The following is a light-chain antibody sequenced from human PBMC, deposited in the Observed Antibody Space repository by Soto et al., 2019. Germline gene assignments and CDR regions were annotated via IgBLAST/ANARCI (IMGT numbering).Light chain of an antibody. CDR1: GSNIGSNT. J-gene: IGLJ1*01. Sequence: QLVLTQPPSASGTPGQRVTIFCSGSGSNIGSNTVNWYQQVPGTAPKVLMYSNNQRPSGVPDRFSGSKSGTSASLAISGLQSADEADYYCAAWDDSLNGYVFGTGTKLTVL. V-gene: IGLV1-44*01. CDR2: SNN. CDR3: AAWDDSLNGYV.